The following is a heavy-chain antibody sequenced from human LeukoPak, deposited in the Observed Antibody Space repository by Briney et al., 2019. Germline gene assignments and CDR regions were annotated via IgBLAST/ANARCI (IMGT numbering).Heavy chain of an antibody. V-gene: IGHV1-69*13. J-gene: IGHJ6*03. CDR2: IIPMFGRA. CDR3: ASGKHYSSSWYGSSYYYYMDV. CDR1: GDTFSSYA. Sequence: ASVKVSCKASGDTFSSYAISWVRQAPGQGLKWMGGIIPMFGRANYAQNFQGRVTIAADESAGTAYMELSSLRSEDTAVYYCASGKHYSSSWYGSSYYYYMDVWGKGTTVTVSS. D-gene: IGHD6-13*01.